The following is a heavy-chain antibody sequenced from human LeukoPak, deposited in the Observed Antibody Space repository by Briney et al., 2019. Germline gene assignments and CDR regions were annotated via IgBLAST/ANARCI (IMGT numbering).Heavy chain of an antibody. D-gene: IGHD5-24*01. Sequence: SVKVSCKASGGTFSSYAINWVRQAPGQGLEWMGRIIPILDIANYAQKFQGRVTITADKSTRTAYMELSSLRSEDTAVYYCARERGDGYTYYYYYGMDDWGQGTTVSVSS. CDR2: IIPILDIA. CDR1: GGTFSSYA. V-gene: IGHV1-69*04. J-gene: IGHJ6*02. CDR3: ARERGDGYTYYYYYGMDD.